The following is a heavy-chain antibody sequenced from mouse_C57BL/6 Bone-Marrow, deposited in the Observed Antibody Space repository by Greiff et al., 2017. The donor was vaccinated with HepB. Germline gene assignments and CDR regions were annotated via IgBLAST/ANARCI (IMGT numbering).Heavy chain of an antibody. V-gene: IGHV1-82*01. CDR2: IYPGDGDT. J-gene: IGHJ4*01. D-gene: IGHD2-3*01. Sequence: VQLQESGPELVKPGASVKISCKASGYAFSSSWMNWVKQRPGKGLEWIGRIYPGDGDTNYNGKFKGKATLTADKSSSTAYMQLSSLTSEDSAVYFCARWWLLPFYAMDYWGQGTSVTVSS. CDR1: GYAFSSSW. CDR3: ARWWLLPFYAMDY.